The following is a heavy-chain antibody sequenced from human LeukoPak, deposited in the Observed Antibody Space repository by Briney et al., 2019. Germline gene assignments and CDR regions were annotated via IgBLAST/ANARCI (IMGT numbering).Heavy chain of an antibody. J-gene: IGHJ4*02. CDR1: GVTISSYN. D-gene: IGHD2-15*01. V-gene: IGHV3-21*01. Sequence: WGTLTLTCTASGVTISSYNLNWIRQPPGKGLQWVSSINSSSSYIYYADPVNGRFTTSSDNAKNSLYLQMNSTRADATAIYYSARQACTGGSCGLPDYWGQRTLVTVSS. CDR3: ARQACTGGSCGLPDY. CDR2: INSSSSYI.